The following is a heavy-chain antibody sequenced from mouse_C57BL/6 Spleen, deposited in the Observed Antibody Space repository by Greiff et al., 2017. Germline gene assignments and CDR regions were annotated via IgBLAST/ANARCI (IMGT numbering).Heavy chain of an antibody. J-gene: IGHJ4*01. CDR3: ETRVTTGYYAMDY. CDR2: ISSGGRYT. Sequence: EVQLVQSGGDLVKPGGSLKLSCAASGFTFSSYGMSWVRQTPDQRLEWVATISSGGRYTYYPDSVKGRFTISRDNAKNTLYLQMSSLKSEDTAMYYCETRVTTGYYAMDYWGQGTTVTVSS. V-gene: IGHV5-6*01. CDR1: GFTFSSYG. D-gene: IGHD2-2*01.